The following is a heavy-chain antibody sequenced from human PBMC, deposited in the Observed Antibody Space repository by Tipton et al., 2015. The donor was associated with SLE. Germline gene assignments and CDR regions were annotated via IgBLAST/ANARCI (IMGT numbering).Heavy chain of an antibody. CDR2: IYTSGST. J-gene: IGHJ2*01. CDR3: VRQGSDWAWYFDL. D-gene: IGHD2-21*01. V-gene: IGHV4-61*02. CDR1: GGSISSGNYF. Sequence: TLSLTCTVSGGSISSGNYFWTWIRQPAGKGLEWIGRIYTSGSTNYDPSLKSRVTMSLDTSENQFSLKLTSVTAADTAVYYCVRQGSDWAWYFDLWGRGTLVTVSS.